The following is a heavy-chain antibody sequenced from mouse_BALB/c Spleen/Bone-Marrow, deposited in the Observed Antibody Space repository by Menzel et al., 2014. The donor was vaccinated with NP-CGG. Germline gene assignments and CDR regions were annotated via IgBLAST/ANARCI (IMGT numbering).Heavy chain of an antibody. J-gene: IGHJ2*01. D-gene: IGHD4-1*01. CDR1: GFTFRDYG. CDR2: LSRLACSI. CDR3: ARDLDGTGVFDY. Sequence: DVHLVESGGGLVQTGGTRKLSCAASGFTFRDYGMARVRHAPGKGPAGVAFLSRLACSISYADTVTGRFTICRENVKNTLYLEMSSLRSEDTAMYYCARDLDGTGVFDYWGQGTTLTVSS. V-gene: IGHV5-15*02.